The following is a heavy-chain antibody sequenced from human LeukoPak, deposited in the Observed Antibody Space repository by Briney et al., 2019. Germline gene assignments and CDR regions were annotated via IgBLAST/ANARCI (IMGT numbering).Heavy chain of an antibody. J-gene: IGHJ4*02. CDR1: GFSVSSCA. V-gene: IGHV3-23*01. Sequence: GGSLRLSCAASGFSVSSCAMSWVRQAPGKGLEWVSSISNSGYNTWYADSVKGRFTISRDNSQNTLYLQMSGLRAEDTALYYCARHDGSSFIYYVDHWGQGALVTVSS. CDR2: ISNSGYNT. CDR3: ARHDGSSFIYYVDH. D-gene: IGHD1-1*01.